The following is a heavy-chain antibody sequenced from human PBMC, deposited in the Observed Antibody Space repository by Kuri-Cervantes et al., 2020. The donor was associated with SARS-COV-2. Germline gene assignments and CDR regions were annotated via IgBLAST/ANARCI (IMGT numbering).Heavy chain of an antibody. CDR1: GGSISSSSYY. CDR3: ARDRLRYCSSTSCYGWFDP. V-gene: IGHV3-74*01. J-gene: IGHJ5*02. CDR2: INSDGSST. Sequence: ETLSLTCTVSGGSISSSSYYWGWIRQPPGKGLVWVSRINSDGSSTSYADSVKGRFTISRDNAKNTLYLQMNSLRAEDTAVYYCARDRLRYCSSTSCYGWFDPWGQGTLVTVSS. D-gene: IGHD2-2*01.